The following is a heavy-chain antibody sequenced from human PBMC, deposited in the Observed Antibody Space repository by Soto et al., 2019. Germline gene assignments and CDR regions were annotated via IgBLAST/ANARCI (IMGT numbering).Heavy chain of an antibody. V-gene: IGHV4-34*01. D-gene: IGHD5-12*01. CDR1: GGSFSGYY. CDR2: INHSGST. Sequence: PSETLSLTCAVYGGSFSGYYWSWIRQPPGKGLEWIGEINHSGSTNYNPSLKSRVTISVDTSKNQFSLKLSSVTAVDTAVYYCASRRDGYNYYGYWGQGTLVTVPQ. CDR3: ASRRDGYNYYGY. J-gene: IGHJ4*02.